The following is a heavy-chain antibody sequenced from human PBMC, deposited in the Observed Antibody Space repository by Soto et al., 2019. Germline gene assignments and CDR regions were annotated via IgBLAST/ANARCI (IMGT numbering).Heavy chain of an antibody. J-gene: IGHJ6*02. Sequence: QVQLVESGGGVVQPGRSLRLSCAASGFTFSSYGMHWVRQAPGKGLEWVAVISYDGSNKYYADSAKGRFTISRDNSKNTLYLQMNSLRAEDTAVYYCAKDRGVVPAAIVEYYYYGMDVWGQGTTVTVSS. CDR2: ISYDGSNK. V-gene: IGHV3-30*18. CDR3: AKDRGVVPAAIVEYYYYGMDV. D-gene: IGHD2-2*02. CDR1: GFTFSSYG.